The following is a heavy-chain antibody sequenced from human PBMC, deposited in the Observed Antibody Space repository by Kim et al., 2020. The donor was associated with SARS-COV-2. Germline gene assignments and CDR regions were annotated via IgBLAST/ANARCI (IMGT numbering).Heavy chain of an antibody. Sequence: ASVKVSCKASGYTFTSYGISWVRQAPGQGLEWMGWISAYNGNTNYAQKLQGRVTMTTDTSTSTAYMELRSLRSDDTAVYYCARAGLLWFGELGVGYYYGMDVWGQGTTVTVSS. CDR3: ARAGLLWFGELGVGYYYGMDV. J-gene: IGHJ6*02. D-gene: IGHD3-10*01. CDR2: ISAYNGNT. CDR1: GYTFTSYG. V-gene: IGHV1-18*01.